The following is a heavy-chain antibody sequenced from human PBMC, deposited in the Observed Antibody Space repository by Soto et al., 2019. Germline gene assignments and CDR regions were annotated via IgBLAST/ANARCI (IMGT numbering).Heavy chain of an antibody. V-gene: IGHV3-33*01. D-gene: IGHD2-15*01. Sequence: QVQLVESGGGVVQPGRSLRLSCAASGFTFSSYGMHWVRQAPGKGLEWVAGIWYDGSKKYYVDSVEGRFTISRDNSKNTLSLQMSSLKTEDTAVYFCARWYGTGMRFDLWGQGTLVTVSS. J-gene: IGHJ5*02. CDR2: IWYDGSKK. CDR1: GFTFSSYG. CDR3: ARWYGTGMRFDL.